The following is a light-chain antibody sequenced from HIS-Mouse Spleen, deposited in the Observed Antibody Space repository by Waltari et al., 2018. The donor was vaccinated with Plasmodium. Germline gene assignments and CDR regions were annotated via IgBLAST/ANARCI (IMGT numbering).Light chain of an antibody. Sequence: QSVLTQPPSASGTPGQRVTISCSRRISSLGSNTLTWYQQLPGTAPKLLIYSNNQRPSGVPDRFSGSKSGTSASLAISGLQSEDEADYYCAAWDDSLNGVVFAGGTKLTVL. CDR3: AAWDDSLNGVV. CDR1: ISSLGSNT. CDR2: SNN. J-gene: IGLJ2*01. V-gene: IGLV1-44*01.